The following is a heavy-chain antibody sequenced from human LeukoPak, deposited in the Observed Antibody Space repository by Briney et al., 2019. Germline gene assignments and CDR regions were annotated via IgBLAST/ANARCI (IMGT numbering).Heavy chain of an antibody. D-gene: IGHD2-15*01. J-gene: IGHJ5*02. CDR3: ARVNGYCSGGSCYSGWFDP. V-gene: IGHV1-18*01. CDR1: GYTFTSYD. Sequence: ASVKVSCKASGYTFTSYDINWVRQAPGQGLEWMGWISAYNGNTNYAQKLQGRVTMTTDTSTSTAYMELRSLRSDDTAVYYCARVNGYCSGGSCYSGWFDPWGQGTLVTVSS. CDR2: ISAYNGNT.